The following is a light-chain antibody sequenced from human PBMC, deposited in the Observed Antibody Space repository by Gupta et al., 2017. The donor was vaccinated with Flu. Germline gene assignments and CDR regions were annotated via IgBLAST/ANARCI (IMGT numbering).Light chain of an antibody. CDR2: GAS. Sequence: EIELTQSPSTLSLSPGERATLTCRASQSVSSSYLAWYQQQPGAAPRLLNYGASSSAPGLPDRCSGSGSGTDFTLTISRLEPEDFAVYYCQQHGSSPRYTFGQGTKLEIK. J-gene: IGKJ2*01. V-gene: IGKV3-20*01. CDR1: QSVSSSY. CDR3: QQHGSSPRYT.